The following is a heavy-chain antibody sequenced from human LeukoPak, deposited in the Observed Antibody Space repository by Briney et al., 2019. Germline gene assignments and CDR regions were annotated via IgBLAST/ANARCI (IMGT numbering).Heavy chain of an antibody. Sequence: GGSLRLSCAASGFTFSSYSMNWVRQAPGKGLEWVSSISSSSSYIYYADSVKGRFTISRDNDKNSLYLQMNSLRAEDTAVYYCARDLSSTMDVWGQGTTVTVSS. CDR2: ISSSSSYI. D-gene: IGHD2-2*01. V-gene: IGHV3-21*01. CDR3: ARDLSSTMDV. CDR1: GFTFSSYS. J-gene: IGHJ6*02.